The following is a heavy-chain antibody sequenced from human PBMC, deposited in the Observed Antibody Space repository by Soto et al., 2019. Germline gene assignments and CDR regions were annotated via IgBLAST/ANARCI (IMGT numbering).Heavy chain of an antibody. CDR3: ARAHNDMDPYYVDY. CDR1: GYPFIEFY. V-gene: IGHV1-2*02. CDR2: INPHSGGT. J-gene: IGHJ4*02. Sequence: QVVLVQSGAEVRRPGASVKVSCKASGYPFIEFYIYWVRQAPGQGLEWMGWINPHSGGTNYAQKIQGRVTLTRDTALRTIYIVLHSLRFDDTAMYYCARAHNDMDPYYVDYWGQGTLVTVSS. D-gene: IGHD3-9*01.